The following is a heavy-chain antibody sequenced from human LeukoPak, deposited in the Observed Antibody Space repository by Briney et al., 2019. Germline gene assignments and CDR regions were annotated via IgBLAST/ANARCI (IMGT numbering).Heavy chain of an antibody. Sequence: ASVKVCCKASGYTFTSYGISWVRQAPGQRLEWMGWIIVGNGNTKYSQKFQGRVTITRDTSASTAYMELSSLRSEDTAVYYCARVVYSSSWFSGDYWGQGTLVTVSS. CDR3: ARVVYSSSWFSGDY. D-gene: IGHD6-13*01. CDR2: IIVGNGNT. J-gene: IGHJ4*02. CDR1: GYTFTSYG. V-gene: IGHV1-3*01.